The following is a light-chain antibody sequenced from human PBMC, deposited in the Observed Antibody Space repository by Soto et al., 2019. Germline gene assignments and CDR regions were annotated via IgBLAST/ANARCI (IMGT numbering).Light chain of an antibody. Sequence: QSALTQPTSVSGSPGQSISISCTGTTSDIGDSNFVSWYQQHPGKAPKLILYGVTYRPSEVSTRFSGSKSGSTASLTISGLQADDEAEYYCSSYTSINTVIFGGGTKPTVL. CDR1: TSDIGDSNF. CDR2: GVT. V-gene: IGLV2-14*01. CDR3: SSYTSINTVI. J-gene: IGLJ2*01.